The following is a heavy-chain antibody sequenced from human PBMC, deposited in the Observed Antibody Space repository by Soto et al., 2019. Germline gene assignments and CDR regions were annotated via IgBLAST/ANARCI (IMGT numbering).Heavy chain of an antibody. D-gene: IGHD6-6*01. CDR3: ASRVIAARPVDY. CDR2: ISFDGGNK. J-gene: IGHJ4*02. CDR1: RFTLRTYA. V-gene: IGHV3-30*04. Sequence: LRLSFAASRFTLRTYAMHWVRLAAGTGLEATAVISFDGGNKHCADSVKARLTISRDDSTNTPYLQMNSLRAEATAVYYCASRVIAARPVDYWGQGTLVTVSS.